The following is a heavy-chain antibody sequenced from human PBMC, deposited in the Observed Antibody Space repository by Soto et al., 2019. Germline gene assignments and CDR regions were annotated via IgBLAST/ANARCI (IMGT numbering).Heavy chain of an antibody. CDR2: ISSNSAYI. J-gene: IGHJ5*02. D-gene: IGHD6-13*01. Sequence: GGSLRLSCAASGFTFRSFTMNWIRQAPGKGLEWVSTISSNSAYIYYTDALRGRFTISRDNAKNSLHLQMNSLRAEDTAVYYCTRDASRDSSARGWFDPWGPGTLVTVSS. V-gene: IGHV3-21*01. CDR1: GFTFRSFT. CDR3: TRDASRDSSARGWFDP.